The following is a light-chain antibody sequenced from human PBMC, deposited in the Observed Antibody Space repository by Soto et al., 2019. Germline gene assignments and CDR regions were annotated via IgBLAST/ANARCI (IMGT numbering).Light chain of an antibody. CDR3: QQYYSQSPIT. J-gene: IGKJ5*01. CDR1: RSIGSY. Sequence: EFLLPQFPAPLSCPPGERPTLSCRAGRSIGSYLASCQQKPRRPPRRLIYDASSRATASTARFSGSSAGTDYTIPISSRLPYDFFVVYYQQYYSQSPITFGHGTRLEI. CDR2: DAS. V-gene: IGKV3-11*01.